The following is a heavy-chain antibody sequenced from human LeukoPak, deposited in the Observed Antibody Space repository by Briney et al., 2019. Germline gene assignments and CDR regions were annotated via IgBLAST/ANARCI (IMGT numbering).Heavy chain of an antibody. Sequence: SGGSLRLSCAASGFTFDDYGMRWVRQAAGKGLEWVSGINLNGASTGYADSVKGRFTISRDNAKTSLYLQMNSLRAEDTALYSCARDPIFGVVTTFDYWGQGTLVTVSS. CDR2: INLNGAST. CDR3: ARDPIFGVVTTFDY. J-gene: IGHJ4*02. CDR1: GFTFDDYG. D-gene: IGHD3-3*01. V-gene: IGHV3-20*04.